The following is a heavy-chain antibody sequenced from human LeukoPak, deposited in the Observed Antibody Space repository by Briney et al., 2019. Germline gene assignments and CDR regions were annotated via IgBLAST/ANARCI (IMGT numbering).Heavy chain of an antibody. CDR3: TVYNLSDAFDM. D-gene: IGHD1-1*01. V-gene: IGHV3-15*01. CDR1: GFTFANAW. CDR2: IKSKADGGTI. J-gene: IGHJ3*02. Sequence: PGGSLRLSCAASGFTFANAWMNWVRQAPGKGLEWVGRIKSKADGGTITYAASAKDRFVISRDDLKSTLYLQMNGLNTDDTAIYYCTVYNLSDAFDMWGQGTMVTVSS.